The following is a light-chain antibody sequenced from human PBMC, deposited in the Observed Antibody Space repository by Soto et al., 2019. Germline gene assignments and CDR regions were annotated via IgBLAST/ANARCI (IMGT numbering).Light chain of an antibody. Sequence: EIVLTQSPATLSLSPGERATLSCRASQNVSRFLAWYQRRPGQAPRLLIYDASNRASDIPARFSGSGSGTDLPLTFAGLEPEVSAFYTCRQGSTWPPFTLGGGPRVRSN. CDR1: QNVSRF. V-gene: IGKV3-11*01. CDR2: DAS. J-gene: IGKJ4*01. CDR3: RQGSTWPPFT.